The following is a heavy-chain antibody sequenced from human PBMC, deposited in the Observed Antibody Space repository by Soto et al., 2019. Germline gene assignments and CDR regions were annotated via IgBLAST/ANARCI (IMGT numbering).Heavy chain of an antibody. CDR1: GYTFTSYV. J-gene: IGHJ4*02. V-gene: IGHV1-18*01. D-gene: IGHD6-13*01. CDR2: ISAYNVNT. Sequence: QVQLVQSGAEVKKPGASVKVSCKASGYTFTSYVITWVRQAPGQGREWMGWISAYNVNTNYAQTSQGRVTITTDTSTSTAYMELRSLRSDDTAVDSCERESSSSCHDHLGQGTLVTVAS. CDR3: ERESSSSCHDH.